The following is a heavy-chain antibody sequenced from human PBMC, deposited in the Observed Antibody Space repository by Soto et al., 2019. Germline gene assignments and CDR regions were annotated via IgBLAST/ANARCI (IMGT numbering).Heavy chain of an antibody. CDR3: ARGLFGVVNYYYYGMDV. Sequence: RASVKVSCKASGGTFSSYAISWVRQAPGQGLEWMGGIIPIFGTANYAQKFQGRVTITADESTSTAYMELSSLRSEDTAVYYCARGLFGVVNYYYYGMDVWGQGTTVTVS. V-gene: IGHV1-69*13. J-gene: IGHJ6*02. D-gene: IGHD3-3*01. CDR2: IIPIFGTA. CDR1: GGTFSSYA.